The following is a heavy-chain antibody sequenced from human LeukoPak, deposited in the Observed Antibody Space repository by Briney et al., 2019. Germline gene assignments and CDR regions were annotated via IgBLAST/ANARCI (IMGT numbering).Heavy chain of an antibody. CDR2: IYYSGTT. CDR1: GGSISSTPYY. CDR3: ATSQAASHDF. D-gene: IGHD2-15*01. V-gene: IGHV4-39*01. Sequence: PSETLSLTCTASGGSISSTPYYWGWIRQPPGKGLEWIASIYYSGTTYYNPSLKSRVTISADTSTNQISLKLSSVTAADTALYYCATSQAASHDFWGQGTLVTVSS. J-gene: IGHJ4*02.